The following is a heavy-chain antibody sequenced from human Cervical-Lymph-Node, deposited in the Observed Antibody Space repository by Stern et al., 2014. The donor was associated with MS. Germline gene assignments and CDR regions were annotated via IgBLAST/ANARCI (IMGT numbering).Heavy chain of an antibody. CDR1: GFTFISYA. CDR2: ISASGGGT. V-gene: IGHV3-23*04. Sequence: DQLVESGGGSVQPGGSLRLSCAASGFTFISYAMSLVRQAPGKGLEWVSAISASGGGTYYAESVRGRFTISRDNSKSTLYLQMNNLRADDTALYYCAKPLVGGTPFDYWGQGTLVTVSS. D-gene: IGHD1-26*01. J-gene: IGHJ4*02. CDR3: AKPLVGGTPFDY.